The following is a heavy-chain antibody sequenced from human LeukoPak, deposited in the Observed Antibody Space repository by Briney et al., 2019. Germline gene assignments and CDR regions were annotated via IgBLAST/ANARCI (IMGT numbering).Heavy chain of an antibody. CDR2: IYYSGST. Sequence: PSETLSLTCTVSGGSISSYYWSWIRQPPGKGLEWIGYIYYSGSTNYNPSLKSRVTISVDTSKNQFSLKLSSVTAADTAVYYCARGIRYYDFWSGYYHDYWGQGTLVTVSS. D-gene: IGHD3-3*01. J-gene: IGHJ4*02. V-gene: IGHV4-59*01. CDR1: GGSISSYY. CDR3: ARGIRYYDFWSGYYHDY.